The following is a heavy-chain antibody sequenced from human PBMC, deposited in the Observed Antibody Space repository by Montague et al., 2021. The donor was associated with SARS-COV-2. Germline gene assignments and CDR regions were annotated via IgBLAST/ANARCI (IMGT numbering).Heavy chain of an antibody. CDR1: GGSISSRSYY. CDR3: ARLRGDYGGTYDTFDI. V-gene: IGHV4-39*01. J-gene: IGHJ3*02. Sequence: SETLSLTCTVSGGSISSRSYYWSWIRQPPGKGLEWIGSIYSSGSTYYNSSLKSRVTISVDTSKNQSSLKLSSVTAADTAVYYCARLRGDYGGTYDTFDIWGQGTMVTVSP. CDR2: IYSSGST. D-gene: IGHD4-23*01.